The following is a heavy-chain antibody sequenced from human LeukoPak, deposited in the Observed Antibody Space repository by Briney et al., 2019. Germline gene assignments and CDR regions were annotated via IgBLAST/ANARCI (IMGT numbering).Heavy chain of an antibody. J-gene: IGHJ3*02. CDR3: ALEVGAPGHDAFDI. Sequence: PSETLSLTCTVSGGSIISSAYYWSWIRQPPGKGLEWIGSIYYSGSTNYNPSLKSRVTMSVDTSKNQFSLKLSSVTAADTAVYYCALEVGAPGHDAFDIWGQGTMVTVSS. CDR1: GGSIISSAYY. V-gene: IGHV4-39*07. CDR2: IYYSGST. D-gene: IGHD1-26*01.